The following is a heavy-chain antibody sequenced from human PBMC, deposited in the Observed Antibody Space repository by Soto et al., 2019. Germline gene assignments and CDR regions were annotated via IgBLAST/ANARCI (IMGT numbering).Heavy chain of an antibody. V-gene: IGHV4-39*01. Sequence: SETLSLTCSVSGVSITSSSYLWGWIRQSPEMGLEWIGTLFYGGTVDYNPSLKTRATISADTSKNQVSLRLTSVTAADTAVYYCARRSRPIEYWGRGTLVTVSS. CDR1: GVSITSSSYL. D-gene: IGHD6-25*01. CDR2: LFYGGTV. J-gene: IGHJ4*02. CDR3: ARRSRPIEY.